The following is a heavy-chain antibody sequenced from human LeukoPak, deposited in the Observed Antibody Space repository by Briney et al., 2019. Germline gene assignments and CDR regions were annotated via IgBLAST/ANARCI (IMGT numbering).Heavy chain of an antibody. V-gene: IGHV4-61*10. J-gene: IGHJ3*02. D-gene: IGHD3-22*01. CDR1: GGSISSPNYY. CDR2: GGGS. CDR3: ARGVRNYYDMRDAFDI. Sequence: SETLSLTCTVSGGSISSPNYYWTWIRQPAGKGLEWIGRGGGSNYNPSLKSRVTISIDTSKNQLSLKLRSVTAADTAVYYCARGVRNYYDMRDAFDIWGQGTMVTVSS.